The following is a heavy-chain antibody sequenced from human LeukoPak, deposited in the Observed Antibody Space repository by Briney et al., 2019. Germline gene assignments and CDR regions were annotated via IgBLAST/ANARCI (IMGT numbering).Heavy chain of an antibody. CDR2: ISGSGDST. J-gene: IGHJ3*02. CDR3: AKRAVAGTGRGFDI. Sequence: GGSLRLSCAASGFTFSSYAMNWVRQAPGKGLEWVSLISGSGDSTDYADSVKGRFTISRDNSKNTLYLQINILRADDTAVYYCAKRAVAGTGRGFDIWGQGTLVTVSS. V-gene: IGHV3-23*01. CDR1: GFTFSSYA. D-gene: IGHD6-19*01.